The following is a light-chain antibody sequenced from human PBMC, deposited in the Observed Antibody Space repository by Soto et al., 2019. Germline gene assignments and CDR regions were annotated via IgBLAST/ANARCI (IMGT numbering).Light chain of an antibody. Sequence: QSALTQPASVSGSPGQSITISCTGTSSDVGSYNLVSWYQQHPGTAPKLMIYEAFKRPSGVSNRFSGSKSGDTASLTISGLQADDEADYYCCSYAGSTTLYVFGTGTKLTVL. J-gene: IGLJ1*01. CDR1: SSDVGSYNL. CDR3: CSYAGSTTLYV. V-gene: IGLV2-23*01. CDR2: EAF.